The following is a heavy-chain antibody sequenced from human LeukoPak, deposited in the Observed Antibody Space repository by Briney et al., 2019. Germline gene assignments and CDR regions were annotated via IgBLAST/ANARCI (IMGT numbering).Heavy chain of an antibody. CDR2: IYYSGST. Sequence: SQTLSLTCTVSGGSISSGDYYWGWLRQPPGKGLEWIGYIYYSGSTYYNPSLKSRVTISVDTSKNQFSLKLSSVTAADTAVYYCARCLLPYDFYYFDYWGQGTLVTVSS. D-gene: IGHD3-3*01. V-gene: IGHV4-30-4*01. CDR1: GGSISSGDYY. CDR3: ARCLLPYDFYYFDY. J-gene: IGHJ4*02.